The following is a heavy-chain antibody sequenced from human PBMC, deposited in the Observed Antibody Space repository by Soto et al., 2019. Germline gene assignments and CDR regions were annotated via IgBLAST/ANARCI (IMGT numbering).Heavy chain of an antibody. CDR1: GFTFNSYA. V-gene: IGHV3-30-3*01. D-gene: IGHD2-21*01. Sequence: QVQLVESGGGVVQPGRSLRLSCAASGFTFNSYAMHWVRQAPGKGLEWVAVISYDGSNKYYADSVKGRFTISRDNSKNTRYRQMNSLRAEDTAVYYCARPDSGGDALDIWGQGTMVTVSS. CDR3: ARPDSGGDALDI. CDR2: ISYDGSNK. J-gene: IGHJ3*02.